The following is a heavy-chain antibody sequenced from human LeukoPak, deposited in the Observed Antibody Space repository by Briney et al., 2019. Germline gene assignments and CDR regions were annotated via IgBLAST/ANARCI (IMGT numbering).Heavy chain of an antibody. CDR3: ARQQWLDGAYYFDY. Sequence: GGSLRLSCVVSGFTFNTFGVNWVRQAPGKGLEWVSFISTSSSYIYYADSVRGRFTISRDNAKNSLYLQMNSLRAEDTAVYYCARQQWLDGAYYFDYWGQGTLVTVSS. J-gene: IGHJ4*02. D-gene: IGHD6-19*01. CDR1: GFTFNTFG. V-gene: IGHV3-21*01. CDR2: ISTSSSYI.